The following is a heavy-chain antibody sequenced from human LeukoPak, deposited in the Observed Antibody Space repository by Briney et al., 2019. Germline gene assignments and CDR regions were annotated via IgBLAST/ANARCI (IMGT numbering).Heavy chain of an antibody. CDR1: GFTFSNYA. V-gene: IGHV3-30-3*01. Sequence: PGGSLRLSCAASGFTFSNYAVHWVRQAPGKGLEWVAVISYDGSNKYYADSVKGRFTISRDNSKNTLYLQMNSLRAEDTAVYYCASRVWSGYYIPHPGDYYGMDVWGQGTTVTVSS. J-gene: IGHJ6*02. CDR3: ASRVWSGYYIPHPGDYYGMDV. CDR2: ISYDGSNK. D-gene: IGHD3-3*01.